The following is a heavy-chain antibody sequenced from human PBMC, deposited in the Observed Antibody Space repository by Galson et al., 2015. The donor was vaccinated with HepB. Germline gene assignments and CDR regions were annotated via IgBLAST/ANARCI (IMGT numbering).Heavy chain of an antibody. CDR1: GFTFSDYY. CDR2: ISSSSSYI. D-gene: IGHD3-3*02. J-gene: IGHJ6*02. Sequence: SLRLSCAASGFTFSDYYMSWIRQAPGKGLEWVSSISSSSSYIYYADSVKGRFTISRDNAKNSLYLQMNSLRAEDTAVYYCASSQLVSPAARHFYYYYGMDVWGQGTTVTVSS. CDR3: ASSQLVSPAARHFYYYYGMDV. V-gene: IGHV3-11*06.